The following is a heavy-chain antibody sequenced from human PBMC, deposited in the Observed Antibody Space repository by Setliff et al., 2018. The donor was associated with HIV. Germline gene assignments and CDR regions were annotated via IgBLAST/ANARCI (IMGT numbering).Heavy chain of an antibody. J-gene: IGHJ3*02. CDR1: GFTLSDHW. CDR2: TNNDGSIT. Sequence: GSLRLSCAASGFTLSDHWMHWVRQVPGKGLVWVSRTNNDGSITNYADFVKGRFTMSRDSAKNTLYLQMNSLRVEDTAVYYCVKGPRDIWFGAGEPIEQNDAFDIWGQGTMVTVSS. CDR3: VKGPRDIWFGAGEPIEQNDAFDI. D-gene: IGHD3-10*01. V-gene: IGHV3-74*01.